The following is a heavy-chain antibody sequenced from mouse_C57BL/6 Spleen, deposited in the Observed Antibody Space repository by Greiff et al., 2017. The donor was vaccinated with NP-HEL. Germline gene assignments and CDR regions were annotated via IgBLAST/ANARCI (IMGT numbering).Heavy chain of an antibody. V-gene: IGHV5-17*01. D-gene: IGHD2-14*01. J-gene: IGHJ2*01. CDR2: ISSGSSTI. CDR3: ARPGTGFDY. CDR1: GFTFSDYG. Sequence: EVQLKESGGGLVKPGGSLKLSCAASGFTFSDYGMHWVRQAPEKGLEWVAYISSGSSTIYYADTVKGRFTISRDNAKNTLFLQMTSLRSEDTAMYYCARPGTGFDYWGQGTTLTVSS.